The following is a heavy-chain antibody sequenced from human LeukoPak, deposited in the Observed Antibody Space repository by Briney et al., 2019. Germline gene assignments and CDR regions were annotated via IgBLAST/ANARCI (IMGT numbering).Heavy chain of an antibody. CDR3: ASKEVFDY. CDR1: GFTLSSYW. CDR2: INSDGRST. J-gene: IGHJ4*02. Sequence: RGSLRLSCAASGFTLSSYWMHWVRQAPGKGLVWVSGINSDGRSTRYADSVKGRFTISRDNAKNTLYLQMNSLRAEDTAVYYCASKEVFDYWGQGTLVTVSS. V-gene: IGHV3-74*01.